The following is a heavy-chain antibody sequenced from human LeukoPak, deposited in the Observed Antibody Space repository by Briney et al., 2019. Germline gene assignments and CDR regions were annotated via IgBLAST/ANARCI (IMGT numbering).Heavy chain of an antibody. Sequence: SGTLSLTCTVSGDSINSLDLWSWVRQPPGKGLEWIGKMYLSGTTHSNPSVKSRVTISIDKSKNQFFLNLSSVTAADTAVYYCAGLVGRYSSGLYYYYFDYWGQGTLVTVSS. CDR1: GDSINSLDL. CDR3: AGLVGRYSSGLYYYYFDY. J-gene: IGHJ4*02. CDR2: MYLSGTT. D-gene: IGHD3-22*01. V-gene: IGHV4-4*02.